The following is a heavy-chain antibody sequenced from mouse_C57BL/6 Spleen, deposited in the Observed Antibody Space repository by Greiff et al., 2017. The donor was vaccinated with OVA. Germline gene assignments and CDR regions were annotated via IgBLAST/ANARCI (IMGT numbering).Heavy chain of an antibody. CDR2: IRLKSDNYAT. D-gene: IGHD4-1*01. CDR3: TDWDGY. V-gene: IGHV6-3*01. CDR1: GFTFSNYW. J-gene: IGHJ2*01. Sequence: EVQLQQSGGGLVQPGGSMKLSCVASGFTFSNYWMNWVRQSPEKGLEWVAQIRLKSDNYATHYAESVKGRFTISRDDSKSSVYLQMNNLRAEDTGIYYCTDWDGYWGQGTTLTVSS.